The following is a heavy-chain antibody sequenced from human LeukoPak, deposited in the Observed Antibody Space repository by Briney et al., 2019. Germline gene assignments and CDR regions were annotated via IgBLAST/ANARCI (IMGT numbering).Heavy chain of an antibody. V-gene: IGHV3-11*01. J-gene: IGHJ4*02. D-gene: IGHD2-15*01. Sequence: GGSLRLSCAASGFTFSDYYMSWIRKAPGKGLEWVSYIRSRGSTIYYAGSVKGRFTISRDHAKTSLYLQMNSVRAEDTAVYYCARDSCGGSCYDYWGQGTLVTVSS. CDR3: ARDSCGGSCYDY. CDR2: IRSRGSTI. CDR1: GFTFSDYY.